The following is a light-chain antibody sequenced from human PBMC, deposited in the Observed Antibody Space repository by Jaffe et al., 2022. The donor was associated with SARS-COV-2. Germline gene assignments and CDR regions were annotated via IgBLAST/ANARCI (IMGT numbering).Light chain of an antibody. V-gene: IGLV2-11*01. CDR2: DVS. Sequence: QSALTQPRSVSGSPGQSVTISCTGTSSDVGGYNYVSWYQQHPGKAPKLMIYDVSKRPSGVPDRFSGSKSGNTASLTISGLQAEDDADYYCCSYAGRYTLFGGGTKLTVL. CDR1: SSDVGGYNY. CDR3: CSYAGRYTL. J-gene: IGLJ2*01.